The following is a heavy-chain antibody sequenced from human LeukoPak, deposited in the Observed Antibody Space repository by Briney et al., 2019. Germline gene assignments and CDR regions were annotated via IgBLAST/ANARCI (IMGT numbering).Heavy chain of an antibody. V-gene: IGHV4-34*01. J-gene: IGHJ5*02. D-gene: IGHD2-15*01. CDR1: GGSFSGYY. Sequence: PSETLSLTCAVYGGSFSGYYWSWIRQPPGKGLEWIGEINHSGSTNYNPSLKSRVTISVDTSKNQFSLNLSSVTAADTAVYYCVRVLGYCSAGTCYPRFDPWGQGTLVTVSS. CDR2: INHSGST. CDR3: VRVLGYCSAGTCYPRFDP.